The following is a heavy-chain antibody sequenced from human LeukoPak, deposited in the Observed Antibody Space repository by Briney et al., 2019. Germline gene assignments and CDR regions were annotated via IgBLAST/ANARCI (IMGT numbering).Heavy chain of an antibody. CDR3: ARVNYIVQTLYGGFDM. J-gene: IGHJ3*02. CDR1: RDSIRSYY. D-gene: IGHD2-8*01. CDR2: GVYSGTT. Sequence: SETLSLTCSVSRDSIRSYYWSWVRQPPGKGLEGIGYGVYSGTTKYSPSLKSRVDISVDTSKNEVSLNLTSVTAADTAVYYCARVNYIVQTLYGGFDMWGPGKLVTVAS. V-gene: IGHV4-59*01.